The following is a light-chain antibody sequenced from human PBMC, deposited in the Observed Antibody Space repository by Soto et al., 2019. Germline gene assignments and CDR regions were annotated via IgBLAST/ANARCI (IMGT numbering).Light chain of an antibody. Sequence: IVFTQSEGTLSLSPGERATLSCRASQSVSSSYLAWYQQKSGQAPRLLIYGASNRATGIPDRFSGSGSGADFTLTISSLQPEDFATYYCHQANSFPLTFGGGTKVDIK. CDR2: GAS. CDR3: HQANSFPLT. J-gene: IGKJ4*01. V-gene: IGKV3-20*01. CDR1: QSVSSSY.